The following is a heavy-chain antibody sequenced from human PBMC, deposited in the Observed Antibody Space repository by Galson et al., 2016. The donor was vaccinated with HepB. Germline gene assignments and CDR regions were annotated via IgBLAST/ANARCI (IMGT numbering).Heavy chain of an antibody. CDR3: AKKAAVAGFDI. V-gene: IGHV1-69*06. Sequence: SVKVSCKASGGTFGNYAIIWVRQAPGQGLEWMGGIIPAFGTANYAQNFQGRVTITADKSTGTANVEISGLRSDDTALYYCAKKAAVAGFDIWGQGTMVTVSS. D-gene: IGHD6-25*01. CDR2: IIPAFGTA. CDR1: GGTFGNYA. J-gene: IGHJ3*02.